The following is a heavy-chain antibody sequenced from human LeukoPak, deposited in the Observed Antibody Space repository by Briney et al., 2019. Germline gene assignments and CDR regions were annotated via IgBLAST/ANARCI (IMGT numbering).Heavy chain of an antibody. D-gene: IGHD6-13*01. J-gene: IGHJ4*02. Sequence: ASVKVSCKASGYTFTGYYMHWVRQAPGQGLEWMGWINPNSGGTNYAQKFQGRVTMTRDTSISTAYMELSRLRSDDTAVYYCARDTDSSSWGDYWGQGTLVTVSS. CDR2: INPNSGGT. V-gene: IGHV1-2*02. CDR3: ARDTDSSSWGDY. CDR1: GYTFTGYY.